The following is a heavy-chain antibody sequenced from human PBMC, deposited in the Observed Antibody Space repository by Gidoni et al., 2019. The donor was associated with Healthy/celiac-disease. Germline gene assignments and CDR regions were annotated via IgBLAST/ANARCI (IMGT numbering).Heavy chain of an antibody. J-gene: IGHJ4*02. D-gene: IGHD1-26*01. CDR2: INHSGST. CDR3: ARGTGPELLRSRRSLKPFDY. V-gene: IGHV4-34*01. Sequence: QVQLQQWGAGRLKPSETLPLTCAPYGESFSGYYWCWIRQPPGKGLEWIGEINHSGSTNYNPSLKSRVTISVDTSKNQFSLKLSSVTAADTAVYYCARGTGPELLRSRRSLKPFDYWGQGTLVTVSS. CDR1: GESFSGYY.